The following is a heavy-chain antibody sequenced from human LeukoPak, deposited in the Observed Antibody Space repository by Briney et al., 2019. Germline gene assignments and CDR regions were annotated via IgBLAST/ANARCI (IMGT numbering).Heavy chain of an antibody. CDR3: ARVGGATSHDIFDV. CDR1: GGSISSSYYY. V-gene: IGHV4-30-2*01. Sequence: SETLSLTCTVSGGSISSSYYYWSWIRQPPGKGLEWIGYIYHTGSTSYNPSLKTRVTISIDRPRNQFSLKLSSVTAADTAMYYCARVGGATSHDIFDVWAQGPMATVSS. D-gene: IGHD1-26*01. J-gene: IGHJ3*01. CDR2: IYHTGST.